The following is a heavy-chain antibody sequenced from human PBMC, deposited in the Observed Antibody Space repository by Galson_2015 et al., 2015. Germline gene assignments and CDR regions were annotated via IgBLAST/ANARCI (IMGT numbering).Heavy chain of an antibody. CDR3: ARDPAVAAAYGMDV. Sequence: SLRLSCAASGFTFSDYYMSWVRQAPGKGLEWVAYISSSGSTIYYADSVKGRFTISRDNAKNSLYLQMNSLRAEDTAVYYCARDPAVAAAYGMDVWGQGTTGTVSS. D-gene: IGHD6-19*01. V-gene: IGHV3-11*01. J-gene: IGHJ6*02. CDR1: GFTFSDYY. CDR2: ISSSGSTI.